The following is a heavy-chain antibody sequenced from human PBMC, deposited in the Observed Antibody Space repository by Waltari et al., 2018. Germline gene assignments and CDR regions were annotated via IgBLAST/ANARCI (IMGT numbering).Heavy chain of an antibody. CDR2: IYYSGST. V-gene: IGHV4-39*07. J-gene: IGHJ3*02. Sequence: QLQLQESGPGLVKPSETLSLTCTVSGGSISSSSYYWGWIRQPPGKGLEWIGSIYYSGSTYYNPALKSRVTISVDTSKNQFSLKLSSVTAADTAVYYCARVEMATIGAFDIWGQGTMVTVSS. D-gene: IGHD5-12*01. CDR3: ARVEMATIGAFDI. CDR1: GGSISSSSYY.